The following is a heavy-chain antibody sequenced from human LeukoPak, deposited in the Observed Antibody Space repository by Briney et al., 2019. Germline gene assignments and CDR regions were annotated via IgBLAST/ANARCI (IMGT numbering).Heavy chain of an antibody. V-gene: IGHV5-51*01. Sequence: GESLKISCKASGYSFSTYWIGWVRQMPGKGLEWMGIIYPGDSDTRYSPSFQGQVTISADKSISTAYLQWGSLKASDTAMYYCAKAEALASAFDYWGQGTLVTVSS. J-gene: IGHJ4*02. D-gene: IGHD6-13*01. CDR1: GYSFSTYW. CDR3: AKAEALASAFDY. CDR2: IYPGDSDT.